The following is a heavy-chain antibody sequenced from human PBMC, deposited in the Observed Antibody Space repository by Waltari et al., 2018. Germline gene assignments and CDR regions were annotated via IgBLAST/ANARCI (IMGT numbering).Heavy chain of an antibody. CDR3: ARRGPLWGATPTPSDY. V-gene: IGHV4-38-2*01. Sequence: QVQLQESGPGLVKPSETLSLTCAVSGYSISSGYDWGWIRQPPGKGLEWIGSIYHSGSTYSNPSLKSRVTISVDTSKNQFSLNLSSVTAADTAVYYCARRGPLWGATPTPSDYWGQGTLVTVSS. D-gene: IGHD1-26*01. CDR2: IYHSGST. CDR1: GYSISSGYD. J-gene: IGHJ4*02.